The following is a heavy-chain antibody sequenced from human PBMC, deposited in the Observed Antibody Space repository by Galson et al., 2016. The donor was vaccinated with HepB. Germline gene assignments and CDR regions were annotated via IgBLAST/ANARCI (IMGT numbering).Heavy chain of an antibody. CDR3: ARQRMADHYYGMDV. V-gene: IGHV1-69*13. J-gene: IGHJ6*02. Sequence: SVKVSCKASGGTFSSYGISWVRQAPGQGLEWMGGITPLFNTAKYAQKFQGGVTITADESTSTAYMELSSLRSNDTAVYYCARQRMADHYYGMDVWGQGTTVSVSS. CDR1: GGTFSSYG. CDR2: ITPLFNTA. D-gene: IGHD5-24*01.